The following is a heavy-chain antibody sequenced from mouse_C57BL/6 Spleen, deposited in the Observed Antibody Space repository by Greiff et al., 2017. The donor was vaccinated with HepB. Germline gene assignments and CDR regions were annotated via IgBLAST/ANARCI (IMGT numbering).Heavy chain of an antibody. CDR1: GYTFTNYW. J-gene: IGHJ4*01. D-gene: IGHD5-1*01. CDR2: IYPGGGYT. Sequence: VKLMESGAELVRPGTSVKMSCKASGYTFTNYWIGWAKQRPGHGLEWIGDIYPGGGYTNYNEKFKGKATLTADKSSSTAYMQFSSLTSEDSAIYYCARFDLSYAMDYWGQGTSVTVSS. V-gene: IGHV1-63*01. CDR3: ARFDLSYAMDY.